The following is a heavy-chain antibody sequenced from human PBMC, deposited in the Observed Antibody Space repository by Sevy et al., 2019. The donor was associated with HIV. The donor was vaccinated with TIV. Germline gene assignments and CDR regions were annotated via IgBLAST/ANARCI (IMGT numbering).Heavy chain of an antibody. CDR1: GFSFSAYW. D-gene: IGHD1-26*01. J-gene: IGHJ4*02. CDR3: AQETFGRFDS. V-gene: IGHV3-7*01. CDR2: IKPDGSDK. Sequence: GGSLRLSCAASGFSFSAYWMNWVRHAPWEGLEWVANIKPDGSDKLYVDSAEGRFTISRDNAKNSLYLQMNSLRVEDTATYYCAQETFGRFDSWGQGTLVTVSS.